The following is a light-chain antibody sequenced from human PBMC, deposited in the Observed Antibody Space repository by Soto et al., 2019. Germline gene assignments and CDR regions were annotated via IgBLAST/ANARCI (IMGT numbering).Light chain of an antibody. CDR3: QQSNNWPWT. J-gene: IGKJ1*01. Sequence: VLTQSPGTLSLSPGERATLSCRASQSVSGKLAWYQQKPGQAPRLLIYDASTRATGIPARFSGSGSGTEFTLTISSLQSEDFAVYYCQQSNNWPWTFGQGTKVDI. V-gene: IGKV3-15*01. CDR1: QSVSGK. CDR2: DAS.